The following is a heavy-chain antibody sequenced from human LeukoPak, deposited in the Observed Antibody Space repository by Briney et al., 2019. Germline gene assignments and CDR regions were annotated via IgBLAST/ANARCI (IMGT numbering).Heavy chain of an antibody. V-gene: IGHV3-11*04. CDR3: AREQRVSYYYDSSGHFDY. Sequence: GGSLRLSCAASGFTFSDYYMSWIRQAPGKGLEWVSYISSSGSTIYYADSVKGRFTISRDNAKNSLYLQMNSLRAEDTAVYYCAREQRVSYYYDSSGHFDYWGQGTLVTVSS. D-gene: IGHD3-22*01. CDR2: ISSSGSTI. CDR1: GFTFSDYY. J-gene: IGHJ4*02.